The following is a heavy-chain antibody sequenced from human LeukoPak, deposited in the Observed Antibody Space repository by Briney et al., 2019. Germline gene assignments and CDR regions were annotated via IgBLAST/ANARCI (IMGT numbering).Heavy chain of an antibody. CDR2: IQYDGSNK. CDR1: GFTFSTYG. V-gene: IGHV3-30*02. CDR3: ARLGYCSSTSCHTYYYYYMDV. D-gene: IGHD2-2*02. Sequence: GGSLRLSCAASGFTFSTYGMHWVRQAPGKGLEWVAFIQYDGSNKYYADSVKGRFTISRDNSKNTLYLQMNSLRAEDTAVYYCARLGYCSSTSCHTYYYYYMDVWGKGTTVTVSS. J-gene: IGHJ6*03.